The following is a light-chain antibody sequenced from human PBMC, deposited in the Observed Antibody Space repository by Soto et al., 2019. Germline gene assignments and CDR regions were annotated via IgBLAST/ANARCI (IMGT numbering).Light chain of an antibody. CDR3: KSYAGSNTYV. J-gene: IGLJ1*01. CDR2: EVV. CDR1: KSAIGVYDF. Sequence: QSALTHPPSASGSPGQSVTISCTGTKSAIGVYDFVSWYQHHPGKAPRLIIYEVVQRPSGVPDRFSGSKSGNTASLPVSGLQASDEADYFCKSYAGSNTYVFGSGTKVTVL. V-gene: IGLV2-8*01.